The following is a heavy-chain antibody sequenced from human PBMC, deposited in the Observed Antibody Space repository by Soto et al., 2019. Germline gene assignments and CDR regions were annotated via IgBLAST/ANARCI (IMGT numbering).Heavy chain of an antibody. CDR3: AADWIQQLVLQA. V-gene: IGHV1-58*01. CDR1: GFTFTSSA. Sequence: ASVKVSCKASGFTFTSSAVQWVRQARGQRLEWIGWIVVGSGNTNYAQKFQERVTITRDMSTSTAYMELSSLRSEDTAVYYCAADWIQQLVLQAWGQGTLVTVSS. CDR2: IVVGSGNT. J-gene: IGHJ5*02. D-gene: IGHD6-13*01.